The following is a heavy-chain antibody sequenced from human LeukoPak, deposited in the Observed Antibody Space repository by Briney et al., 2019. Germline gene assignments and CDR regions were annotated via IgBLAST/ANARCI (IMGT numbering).Heavy chain of an antibody. Sequence: GGSLRLSCAASGFTFTSFAMHWVRQAPGKGLEWVAVISYDGSNKYYADSVKGRFTISRDNSKNTLYLQMNSLRAEDTAVYYCARVGRGYSFNVYYFDYWGQGTLVTVSS. CDR3: ARVGRGYSFNVYYFDY. D-gene: IGHD5-18*01. J-gene: IGHJ4*02. CDR2: ISYDGSNK. CDR1: GFTFTSFA. V-gene: IGHV3-30*04.